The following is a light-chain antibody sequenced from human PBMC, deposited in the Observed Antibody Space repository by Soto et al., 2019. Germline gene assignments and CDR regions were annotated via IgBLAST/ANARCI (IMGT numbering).Light chain of an antibody. CDR2: EVN. J-gene: IGLJ1*01. CDR3: GSYTSTDTPFV. Sequence: SALAQPSSVSGSPGQSSTISCTGTSTDVGGYNYVSWYQHHPGKGPKLIIYEVNNRPSGVSDRFSGSKSGNKASLTISNLHAEDESDYYCGSYTSTDTPFVFGTGTQGTVL. CDR1: STDVGGYNY. V-gene: IGLV2-14*01.